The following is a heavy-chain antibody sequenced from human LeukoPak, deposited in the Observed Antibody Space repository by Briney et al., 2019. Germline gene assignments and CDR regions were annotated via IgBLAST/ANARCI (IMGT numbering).Heavy chain of an antibody. CDR3: ARVRISGSYPHSGAFDI. CDR1: GYTFTSYD. D-gene: IGHD1-26*01. V-gene: IGHV1-8*01. CDR2: MNPNSGNT. J-gene: IGHJ3*02. Sequence: ASVKVSCKASGYTFTSYDINWVRQATGQGLEWMGWMNPNSGNTGYAQKFQGRVTMTRNTSISTAYMELSSLRSEDTAVYYCARVRISGSYPHSGAFDIWGQGTMVTVSS.